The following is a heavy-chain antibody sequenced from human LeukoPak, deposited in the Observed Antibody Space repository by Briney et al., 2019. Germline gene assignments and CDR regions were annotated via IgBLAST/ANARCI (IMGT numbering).Heavy chain of an antibody. Sequence: SETLSLTCAVYGGSFSGYYWSWIRQPPGKGLEWIGEINHSGSTNYNPSLKSRVTISVDTFKNQFSLKLSSVTAADTAVYYCASSKYNWNWRYNWFDPWGQGTLVTVSS. CDR2: INHSGST. CDR1: GGSFSGYY. D-gene: IGHD1-7*01. V-gene: IGHV4-34*01. J-gene: IGHJ5*02. CDR3: ASSKYNWNWRYNWFDP.